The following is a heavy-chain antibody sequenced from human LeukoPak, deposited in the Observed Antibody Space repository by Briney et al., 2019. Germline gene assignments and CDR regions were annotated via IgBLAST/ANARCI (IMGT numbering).Heavy chain of an antibody. D-gene: IGHD1-26*01. J-gene: IGHJ4*02. V-gene: IGHV3-7*05. Sequence: GGSLRLSCAASGFTLSSHWMNWVRQAPGKGLEWVANIKEDGSEKYYVDSVKGRFNTSRDNAKNSLCLQMNSLRAEDTAIYYCVRSGGYWGQGTLVTVSS. CDR3: VRSGGY. CDR1: GFTLSSHW. CDR2: IKEDGSEK.